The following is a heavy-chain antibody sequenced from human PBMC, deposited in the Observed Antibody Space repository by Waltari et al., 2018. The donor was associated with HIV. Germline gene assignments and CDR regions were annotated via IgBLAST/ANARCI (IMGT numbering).Heavy chain of an antibody. CDR3: ARAGRDGKLPPDY. D-gene: IGHD1-7*01. J-gene: IGHJ4*02. Sequence: EVQLVESGGGLVQPGGYLRLSCAASGFTFRSYWTPWVRQAPGKGLVWVSRINSDGSSTSYADSVKGRFTISRDNAKNTLYLQMNSLRAEDTAVYYCARAGRDGKLPPDYWGQGTLVTVSS. CDR2: INSDGSST. V-gene: IGHV3-74*01. CDR1: GFTFRSYW.